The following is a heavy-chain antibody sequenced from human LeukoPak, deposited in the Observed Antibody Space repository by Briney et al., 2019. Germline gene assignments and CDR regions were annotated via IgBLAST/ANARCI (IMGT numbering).Heavy chain of an antibody. Sequence: SVKVSCKASGGTFSSYAISWVRQAPGQGLEWMGGIIPIFGTANYAQKFQGRVKITTDESTNTAYMELSSLRSQHTAVYYCARVGTVTTWDFDYWGQGTLVTVSS. CDR2: IIPIFGTA. V-gene: IGHV1-69*05. CDR1: GGTFSSYA. CDR3: ARVGTVTTWDFDY. J-gene: IGHJ4*02. D-gene: IGHD4-17*01.